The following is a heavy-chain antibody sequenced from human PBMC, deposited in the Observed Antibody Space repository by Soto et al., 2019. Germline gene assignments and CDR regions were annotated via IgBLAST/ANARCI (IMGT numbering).Heavy chain of an antibody. CDR2: IIPIFGTA. CDR3: AAYYYDSSGYYPNFDY. CDR1: GGTFSSYA. V-gene: IGHV1-69*01. Sequence: QVQLVQSGAEVQKPGSSVKVSCKASGGTFSSYAISWVRQAPGQGLEWMGGIIPIFGTANYAEKFQGRVTITADESTSTAYMELSSLRSEDTAVYYCAAYYYDSSGYYPNFDYWGQGTLVTVSS. J-gene: IGHJ4*02. D-gene: IGHD3-22*01.